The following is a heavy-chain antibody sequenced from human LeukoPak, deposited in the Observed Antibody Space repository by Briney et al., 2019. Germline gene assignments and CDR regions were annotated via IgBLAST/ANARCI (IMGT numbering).Heavy chain of an antibody. Sequence: GGSLRLSCAASGFTFSSYWMSWVRQAPGKGLEWVANIKQDGSEKYYVDSVKGRFTISRDNAKNSLYLQMNSLRAEDTAVYYCASCNTLGNIGTSLDAFDIWGQGTMVTVSS. CDR2: IKQDGSEK. D-gene: IGHD2-2*01. J-gene: IGHJ3*02. CDR1: GFTFSSYW. CDR3: ASCNTLGNIGTSLDAFDI. V-gene: IGHV3-7*01.